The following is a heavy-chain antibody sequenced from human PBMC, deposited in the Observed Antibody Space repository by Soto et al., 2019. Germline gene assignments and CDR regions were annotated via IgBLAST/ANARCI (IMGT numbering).Heavy chain of an antibody. CDR2: MNPNSGNT. Sequence: QVQLVQSGAEVKKPGASVKVSCKTSGYTFSSYDINWVRQATGQGLEWMGWMNPNSGNTGYAQKFQGRVTMTRNTSIRTAYMELSSLRSDDTAVYYCARSPSWETTVTPYYFDHWGQGTLVTVSS. V-gene: IGHV1-8*01. J-gene: IGHJ4*02. CDR1: GYTFSSYD. D-gene: IGHD4-4*01. CDR3: ARSPSWETTVTPYYFDH.